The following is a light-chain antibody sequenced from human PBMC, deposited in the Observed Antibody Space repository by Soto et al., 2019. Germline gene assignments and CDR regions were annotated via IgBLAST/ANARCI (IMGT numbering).Light chain of an antibody. J-gene: IGLJ2*01. Sequence: QSALTQPPSASGSPGQSVTISCTGTSSDVGGYNYVSWYQQHPGKAPKLMIYEVSKRPSGVPDRFSGSKSGNTASLTVSGLQAEDEADYYCSSYAGSNNVVVFVGGTKLTVL. V-gene: IGLV2-8*01. CDR1: SSDVGGYNY. CDR2: EVS. CDR3: SSYAGSNNVVV.